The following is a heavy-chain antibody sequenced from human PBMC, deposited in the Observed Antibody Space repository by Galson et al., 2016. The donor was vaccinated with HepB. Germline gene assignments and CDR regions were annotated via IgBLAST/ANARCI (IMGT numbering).Heavy chain of an antibody. D-gene: IGHD6-13*01. Sequence: SLRLSCAASGFTFSSYGMHWVRQDPGKGLEWVAVIWYDGQNKYYADSVKGRFTISRDNSKNTLYLQVNSLRVEDTAVYYCAGSSSRSYYFGINVWGQGTTVTVS. CDR2: IWYDGQNK. V-gene: IGHV3-33*01. CDR3: AGSSSRSYYFGINV. J-gene: IGHJ6*02. CDR1: GFTFSSYG.